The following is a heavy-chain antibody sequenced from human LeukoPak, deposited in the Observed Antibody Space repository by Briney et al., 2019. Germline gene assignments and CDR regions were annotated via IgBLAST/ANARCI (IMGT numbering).Heavy chain of an antibody. CDR3: ARILWFGEFY. CDR2: ISSSGSTI. Sequence: GGSLRLSCAAFGFTFSSYEMNWVRQAPGKGLEWVSYISSSGSTIYYADSVKGRFTISRDNAKNSLYLQMNSLRAEDTAVYYCARILWFGEFYWGQGTLVTVSS. J-gene: IGHJ4*02. CDR1: GFTFSSYE. V-gene: IGHV3-48*03. D-gene: IGHD3-10*01.